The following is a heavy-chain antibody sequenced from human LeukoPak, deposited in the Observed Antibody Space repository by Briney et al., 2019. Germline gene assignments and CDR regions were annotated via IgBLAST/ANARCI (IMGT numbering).Heavy chain of an antibody. D-gene: IGHD1-26*01. CDR2: IYYSGST. Sequence: SETLSLTCTVSGGSISSSSYYWGWIRQPPGKGLEWIGSIYYSGSTYYNPSLKSRVTISVDTSKNQFSLKLSSVTAADTAVYYCAREVHSGSYPYYFDYWGQGTLVPVSS. CDR3: AREVHSGSYPYYFDY. CDR1: GGSISSSSYY. V-gene: IGHV4-39*07. J-gene: IGHJ4*02.